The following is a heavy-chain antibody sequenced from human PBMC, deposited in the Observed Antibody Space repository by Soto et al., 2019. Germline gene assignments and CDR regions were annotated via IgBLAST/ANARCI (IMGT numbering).Heavy chain of an antibody. D-gene: IGHD6-19*01. Sequence: ASVKVSCKASGYTFTSYGISWVRQAPGQGLEWMGWISAYNGNTNYAQKLQGRVTMTTDTSTSTAYMELRSLRSDDTAVYYCARTHSSGYGDWSRDDYWGQGTLVTVSS. V-gene: IGHV1-18*01. J-gene: IGHJ4*02. CDR1: GYTFTSYG. CDR2: ISAYNGNT. CDR3: ARTHSSGYGDWSRDDY.